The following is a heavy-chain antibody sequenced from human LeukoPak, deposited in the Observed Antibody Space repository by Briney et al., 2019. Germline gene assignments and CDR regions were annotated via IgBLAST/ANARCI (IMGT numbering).Heavy chain of an antibody. V-gene: IGHV4-34*01. D-gene: IGHD5-24*01. CDR2: INHSGST. Sequence: PGGSLRLSCAASGFTFSDYYMSWIRQPPGKGLEWIGEINHSGSTNYNPSLKSRVTISVDTSKNQFSLKLGSVTAADTAVYYCARRVGMATILSYFDYWGQGTLVTVSS. J-gene: IGHJ4*02. CDR3: ARRVGMATILSYFDY. CDR1: GFTFSDYY.